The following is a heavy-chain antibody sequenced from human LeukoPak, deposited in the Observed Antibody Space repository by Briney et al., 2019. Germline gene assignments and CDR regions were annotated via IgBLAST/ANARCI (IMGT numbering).Heavy chain of an antibody. V-gene: IGHV3-21*01. J-gene: IGHJ6*03. CDR1: GFTFSSYW. D-gene: IGHD6-13*01. Sequence: PGGCLRLSCAASGFTFSSYWMHWVRQAPGKGLEWVSSISSSSSYIYYADSVKGRFTISRDNAKNSLYPQMNSLRAEDTAVYYCARDRRAAAPRDGPYYYYYMDVWGKGTTVTISS. CDR3: ARDRRAAAPRDGPYYYYYMDV. CDR2: ISSSSSYI.